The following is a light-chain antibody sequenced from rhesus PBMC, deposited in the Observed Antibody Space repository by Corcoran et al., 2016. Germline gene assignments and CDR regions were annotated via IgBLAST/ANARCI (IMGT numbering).Light chain of an antibody. V-gene: IGKV1-22*01. CDR3: QQYSSSPYS. CDR1: QSISSW. Sequence: DIQMTQSPSSLSASVGDTVTITCRASQSISSWSAWYQQKPGKAPKLLISKASSLQSGVPSRFSGSGCGTVFTLTISSLQSEDFATYYCQQYSSSPYSFGQGTKVEI. CDR2: KAS. J-gene: IGKJ2*01.